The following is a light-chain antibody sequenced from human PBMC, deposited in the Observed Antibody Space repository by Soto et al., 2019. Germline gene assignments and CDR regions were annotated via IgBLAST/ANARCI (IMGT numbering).Light chain of an antibody. CDR2: EVS. CDR1: SSDVGGCKF. Sequence: QSALTQPPSASGSPGQSVTISCTGTSSDVGGCKFVSWYQQYPGTAPKLIIYEVSKRPSGVPDRFSGSKSGNTASLTVTGLQAGDEADYYCSSWAGSNNPDVFGTGTQLTVL. V-gene: IGLV2-8*01. CDR3: SSWAGSNNPDV. J-gene: IGLJ1*01.